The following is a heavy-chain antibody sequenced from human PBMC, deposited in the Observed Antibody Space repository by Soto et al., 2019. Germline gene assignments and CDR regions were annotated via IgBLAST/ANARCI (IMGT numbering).Heavy chain of an antibody. CDR2: ISYDGRNK. CDR3: ANRSIGYCSSTSCFDVVGYYYYGMDV. V-gene: IGHV3-30*18. Sequence: GGSLILSCAASGFIFSAYGMPWVRQPPGKGLEWVSFISYDGRNKQYVDSVKGRFTISRDNSKEKVYLQMNSLRDEDTAVYYCANRSIGYCSSTSCFDVVGYYYYGMDVWGQGTTVTVSS. CDR1: GFIFSAYG. J-gene: IGHJ6*02. D-gene: IGHD2-2*01.